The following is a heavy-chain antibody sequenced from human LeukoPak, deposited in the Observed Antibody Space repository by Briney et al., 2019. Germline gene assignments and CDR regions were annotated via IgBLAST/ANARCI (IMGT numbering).Heavy chain of an antibody. CDR1: GFIFRNYW. D-gene: IGHD2-2*01. CDR3: ARNARGPGDF. CDR2: IKEDGSEK. V-gene: IGHV3-7*01. J-gene: IGHJ4*02. Sequence: RGSLRLSCAASGFIFRNYWMSWVRQAPGKGLERVANIKEDGSEKYYVDSVKGRFTVSKDDAKNSLFLQMNSLRAEDTAIYYCARNARGPGDFWGQGTVVTVSS.